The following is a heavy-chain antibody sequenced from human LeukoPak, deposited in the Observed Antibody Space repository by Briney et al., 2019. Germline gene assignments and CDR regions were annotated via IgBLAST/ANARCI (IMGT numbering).Heavy chain of an antibody. J-gene: IGHJ5*02. CDR1: GVTFSSYA. D-gene: IGHD3-16*01. CDR2: ISYDGSNK. V-gene: IGHV3-30-3*01. Sequence: PGASLRLSWAASGVTFSSYAVHWVRQAPCKGLEWVAVISYDGSNKYYADSVKGRFTISRDNSKNTLYLQMNSLKTEDTAVYYCTTDPGDFGNPWGQGTLVTVSS. CDR3: TTDPGDFGNP.